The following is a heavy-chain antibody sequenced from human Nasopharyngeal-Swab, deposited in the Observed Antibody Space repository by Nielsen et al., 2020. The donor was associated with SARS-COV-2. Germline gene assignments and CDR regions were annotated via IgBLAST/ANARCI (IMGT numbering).Heavy chain of an antibody. Sequence: GGSLRLSCAASGFTFSRYWMHWVRQVPGKGLVWVSRIDTDGSTTDNADSVKGRFTISRDNAKNTLYLQMNNLRAEDTALYYCARDVAGADSAWGQGTLVTVSS. CDR3: ARDVAGADSA. J-gene: IGHJ5*02. CDR1: GFTFSRYW. D-gene: IGHD2-21*01. CDR2: IDTDGSTT. V-gene: IGHV3-74*01.